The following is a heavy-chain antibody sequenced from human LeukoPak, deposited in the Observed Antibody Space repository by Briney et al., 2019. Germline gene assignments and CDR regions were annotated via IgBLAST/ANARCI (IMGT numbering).Heavy chain of an antibody. CDR2: IYPGDSDT. CDR1: GYSFTSYW. J-gene: IGHJ4*02. D-gene: IGHD1-26*01. CDR3: ARVPATTYFNY. Sequence: GESLKISCKGSGYSFTSYWIGWVRQMPGKGLEWMGIIYPGDSDTSYSPSFQGQVTISADKSISTAYLQWSSLKASGTAMYYCARVPATTYFNYWGRGTLVTVPS. V-gene: IGHV5-51*01.